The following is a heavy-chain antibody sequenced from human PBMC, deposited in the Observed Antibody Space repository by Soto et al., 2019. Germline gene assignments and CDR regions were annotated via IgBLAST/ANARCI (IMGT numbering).Heavy chain of an antibody. CDR2: INHSGST. V-gene: IGHV4-39*07. D-gene: IGHD3-3*01. CDR3: ARGREWLLYFDY. J-gene: IGHJ4*02. CDR1: GGSISSGGYY. Sequence: SETLSLTCTVSGGSISSGGYYWSWIRQPPGKGLEWIGEINHSGSTNYNPSLKSRVTISVDTSKNQFSLKLSSVTAADTAVYYCARGREWLLYFDYWGQGTLVTVSS.